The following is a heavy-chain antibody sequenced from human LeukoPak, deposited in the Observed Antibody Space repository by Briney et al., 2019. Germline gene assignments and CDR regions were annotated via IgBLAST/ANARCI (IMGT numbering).Heavy chain of an antibody. J-gene: IGHJ6*02. CDR3: ARADYYSAMDV. Sequence: ASVKVSCKADGYTFTSYFISWVRQAPGQGLEWMGWISAYNGNANYAQKFLGRVTMTTDTATSTAYMELRSLGSDDTAVFYCARADYYSAMDVWGQGTSVTVSS. V-gene: IGHV1-18*01. CDR1: GYTFTSYF. CDR2: ISAYNGNA.